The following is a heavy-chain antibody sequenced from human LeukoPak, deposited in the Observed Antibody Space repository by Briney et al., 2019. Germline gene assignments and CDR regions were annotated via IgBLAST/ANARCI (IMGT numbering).Heavy chain of an antibody. J-gene: IGHJ4*02. V-gene: IGHV4-34*01. Sequence: PSETLSLTCAVYGGSFSGYYWSWIRQPPGKGLEWIGEINHSGSTNYNPSLKSRVTISVDTSKNQFSLKLSSVTAADTAVYYCAAQGERYYDILTGHTSEMDYFDYWGQGTLVTVSS. CDR3: AAQGERYYDILTGHTSEMDYFDY. D-gene: IGHD3-9*01. CDR2: INHSGST. CDR1: GGSFSGYY.